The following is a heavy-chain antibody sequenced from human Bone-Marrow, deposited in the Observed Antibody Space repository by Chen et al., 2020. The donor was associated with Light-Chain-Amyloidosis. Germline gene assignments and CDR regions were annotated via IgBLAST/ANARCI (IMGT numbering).Heavy chain of an antibody. J-gene: IGHJ4*02. D-gene: IGHD2-15*01. CDR1: GASMSSSEYY. CDR2: IFYGDIM. CDR3: ARGMSSLYCSGGSCLPMGLGLDY. Sequence: QLQESGPGLVEPSKTLSLTCAVSGASMSSSEYYWGWMRQTPGKGLEWIGSIFYGDIMYYNPSLKSRVTLSVDPSDNRFSLRLKSVTAGDTAMYYCARGMSSLYCSGGSCLPMGLGLDYWGQGTQVTVSS. V-gene: IGHV4-39*07.